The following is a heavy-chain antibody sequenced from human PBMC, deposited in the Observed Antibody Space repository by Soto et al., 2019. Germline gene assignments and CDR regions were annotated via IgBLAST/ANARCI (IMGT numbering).Heavy chain of an antibody. CDR3: GKDDILTGYRSLTDAFDI. D-gene: IGHD3-9*01. CDR1: GGTFSSYT. Sequence: QVQLVQSGAEVKKPGSSVKVSCKASGGTFSSYTISWVRQAPGQGLEWMGRIIPILGIANYAQKFQGRVTITADKSTSTAYMELSSLRSEDTAVYYCGKDDILTGYRSLTDAFDIWGQGTMVTVSS. V-gene: IGHV1-69*02. CDR2: IIPILGIA. J-gene: IGHJ3*02.